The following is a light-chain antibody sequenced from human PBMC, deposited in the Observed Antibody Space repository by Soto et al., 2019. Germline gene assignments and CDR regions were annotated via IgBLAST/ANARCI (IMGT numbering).Light chain of an antibody. V-gene: IGKV3-20*01. CDR1: RSVSNNY. CDR3: QQYGSSPPT. Sequence: EIVLTQSPGTLSLSPGERATLSCRASRSVSNNYVAWYQRKPGQAPRLLIYAASSRATDIPRRFSGSGSGKDFTLTITRLEPEDFAVYYCQQYGSSPPTFGQGTKVESK. CDR2: AAS. J-gene: IGKJ1*01.